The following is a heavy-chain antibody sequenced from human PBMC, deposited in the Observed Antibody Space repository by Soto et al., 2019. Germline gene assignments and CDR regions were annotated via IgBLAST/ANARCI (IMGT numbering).Heavy chain of an antibody. CDR2: IIPILGVV. J-gene: IGHJ4*01. Sequence: QVQVVQSGAEVKKPGSSVKVSCKASGGYYRSYTITWVRQAPGQGLEWMGRIIPILGVVNYEQKFQGKVTFTADKSTSTAYMELSSLRYDDTAVYYCARESVGDYTLLDYWGQGTLVTVSS. D-gene: IGHD4-17*01. V-gene: IGHV1-69*08. CDR1: GGYYRSYT. CDR3: ARESVGDYTLLDY.